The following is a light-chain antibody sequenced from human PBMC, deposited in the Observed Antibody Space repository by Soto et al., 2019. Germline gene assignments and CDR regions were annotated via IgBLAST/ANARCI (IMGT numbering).Light chain of an antibody. V-gene: IGKV1-5*03. Sequence: DIQMTQSPSTLSASVGDRVTITCRARQGISSWLAWYQQKPGQAPKLLIYKASSLESGVPSRFSGSGSGTEVTLTISSLQPEDFATYYGQHGKRYSITFGQGTRLEIK. CDR1: QGISSW. CDR2: KAS. CDR3: QHGKRYSIT. J-gene: IGKJ5*01.